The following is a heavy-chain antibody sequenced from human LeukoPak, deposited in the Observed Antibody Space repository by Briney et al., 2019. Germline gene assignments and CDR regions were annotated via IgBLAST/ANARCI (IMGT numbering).Heavy chain of an antibody. CDR3: VRDLGGRSGH. J-gene: IGHJ4*02. V-gene: IGHV3-33*01. CDR1: GFTFSSYG. CDR2: IWYDGSNK. Sequence: GGSLRLSCAASGFTFSSYGMHWVRQAAGKGLEWVAAIWYDGSNKYHADSVKGRSTIFRDNAKNTLYLQMNSLRAEDTAVYYCVRDLGGRSGHWGQGTLVTVSS. D-gene: IGHD1-26*01.